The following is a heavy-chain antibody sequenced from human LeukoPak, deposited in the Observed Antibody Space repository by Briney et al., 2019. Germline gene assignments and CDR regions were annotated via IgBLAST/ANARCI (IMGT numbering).Heavy chain of an antibody. Sequence: GGSLRLSCAASGFTVSSNYMSWVRQAPGKGLEWVSVIYSGGSTYYADSVKGRFTISRDNSKNTLYLQMNSLRAEDTAVCYCARVIQLWLMLDYWGQGTLVTVSS. CDR2: IYSGGST. V-gene: IGHV3-53*01. J-gene: IGHJ4*02. CDR1: GFTVSSNY. D-gene: IGHD5-18*01. CDR3: ARVIQLWLMLDY.